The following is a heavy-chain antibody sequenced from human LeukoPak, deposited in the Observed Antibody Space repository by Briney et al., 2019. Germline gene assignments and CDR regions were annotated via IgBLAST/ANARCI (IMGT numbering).Heavy chain of an antibody. CDR1: GGSFSGYY. D-gene: IGHD6-6*01. V-gene: IGHV4-34*01. CDR2: INHSGST. CDR3: AGGAKYSSSILFY. J-gene: IGHJ4*02. Sequence: PSETLSLTCAVCGGSFSGYYWSWIRQPPGKGLEWIGEINHSGSTNYNPSLKSRVTISVDTSKNQFSLKLSSVTAADTAVYYCAGGAKYSSSILFYWGQGTLVTVSS.